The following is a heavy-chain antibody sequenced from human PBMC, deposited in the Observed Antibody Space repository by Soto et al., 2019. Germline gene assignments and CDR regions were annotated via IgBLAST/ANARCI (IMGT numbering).Heavy chain of an antibody. J-gene: IGHJ6*03. CDR3: GRGWGGIAARYYYYYMDV. CDR2: INWNGGST. D-gene: IGHD6-6*01. Sequence: EVQLVESGGGVVRPGGSLRLSCAASGFTFDDYGMSWVRQAPGKGLEWVSGINWNGGSTGYADSVKGRFTISRDNAKNFLYLEMDSLRAEDTGFYHCGRGWGGIAARYYYYYMDVWGKGTTVTVSS. V-gene: IGHV3-20*01. CDR1: GFTFDDYG.